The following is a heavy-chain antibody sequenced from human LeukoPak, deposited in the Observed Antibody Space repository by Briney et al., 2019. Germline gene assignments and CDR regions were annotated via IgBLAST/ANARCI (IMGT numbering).Heavy chain of an antibody. D-gene: IGHD3-10*01. V-gene: IGHV4-59*01. CDR3: ARGVPTLYYYGSGSYPMSAFDI. J-gene: IGHJ3*02. CDR2: IYYSGST. CDR1: GGSISSYY. Sequence: SETLSLTCAVSGGSISSYYWSWIRQPPGKGLEWIGYIYYSGSTNYNPSLKSRVTISVDTSKNQFSLKLSSVTAADTAVYYCARGVPTLYYYGSGSYPMSAFDIWGQGTMVTVSS.